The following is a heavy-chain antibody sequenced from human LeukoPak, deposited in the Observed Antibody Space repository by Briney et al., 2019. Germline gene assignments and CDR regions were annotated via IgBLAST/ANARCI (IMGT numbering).Heavy chain of an antibody. CDR1: GGSISSYY. CDR2: IYTSGST. J-gene: IGHJ6*02. CDR3: ARGTTLWFGEGYYYYYGMDF. D-gene: IGHD3-10*01. Sequence: SETLSLTCTVSGGSISSYYWSWIRQPAGKGLEWIGRIYTSGSTNYNPSLKSRVTMSVDTSKNQFSLKLSSVTAADTAVYYCARGTTLWFGEGYYYYYGMDFWGQGTTVTVSS. V-gene: IGHV4-4*07.